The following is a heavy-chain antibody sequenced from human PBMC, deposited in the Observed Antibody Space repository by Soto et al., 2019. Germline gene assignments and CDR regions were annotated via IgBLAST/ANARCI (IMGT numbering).Heavy chain of an antibody. Sequence: QVHLVQSGAEVKKPGASVKVSCKGSGYGFTTYGITWVRQAPGQGLEWMAWISAHNGNTNYAQKLPGRVTVTRDTSTSTAYMALRSLRSDDPAVYSCARGRYGDYWGQGALVTVSS. CDR2: ISAHNGNT. CDR3: ARGRYGDY. J-gene: IGHJ4*02. V-gene: IGHV1-18*01. CDR1: GYGFTTYG. D-gene: IGHD1-1*01.